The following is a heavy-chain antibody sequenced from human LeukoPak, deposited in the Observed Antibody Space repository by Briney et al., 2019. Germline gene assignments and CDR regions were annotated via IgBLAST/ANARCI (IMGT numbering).Heavy chain of an antibody. J-gene: IGHJ4*02. Sequence: DSVKGRFTISIDNAKNSLYLQMNSLRAEDTAVYYCAREAYSGIQGGYYFDYWGQGSLVTVSS. CDR3: AREAYSGIQGGYYFDY. D-gene: IGHD5-12*01. V-gene: IGHV3-21*01.